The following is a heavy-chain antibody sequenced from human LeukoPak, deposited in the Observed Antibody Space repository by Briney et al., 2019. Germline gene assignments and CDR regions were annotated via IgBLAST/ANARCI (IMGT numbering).Heavy chain of an antibody. CDR2: IYPGDSDT. V-gene: IGHV5-51*01. CDR3: ARRQGCSSTSCPPDY. J-gene: IGHJ4*02. Sequence: GESLKISCRGSGYSFNTYWIGWVRQMPGEGLEWMGIIYPGDSDTRYSPSFQGQVTMSAGKSINTAYLQWSSLKASDTAMYYCARRQGCSSTSCPPDYWGQGTLVTVSS. D-gene: IGHD2-2*01. CDR1: GYSFNTYW.